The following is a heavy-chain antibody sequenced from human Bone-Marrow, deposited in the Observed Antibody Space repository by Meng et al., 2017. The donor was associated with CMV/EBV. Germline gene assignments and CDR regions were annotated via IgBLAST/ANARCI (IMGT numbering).Heavy chain of an antibody. CDR1: GFTFSSYG. CDR2: INSDGSST. CDR3: AKEARYSSSWYGALYDQ. V-gene: IGHV3-74*01. Sequence: GGSLRLSCAASGFTFSSYGMHWVRQAPGKGLVWVSRINSDGSSTSYADSVKGRFTISRDNSKNTLFLQMNSLRAEDTAVYYCAKEARYSSSWYGALYDQWGQGTLVTVSS. D-gene: IGHD6-13*01. J-gene: IGHJ4*02.